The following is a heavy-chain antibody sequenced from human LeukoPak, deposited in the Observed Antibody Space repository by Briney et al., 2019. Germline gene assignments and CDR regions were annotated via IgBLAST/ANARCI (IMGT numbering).Heavy chain of an antibody. D-gene: IGHD2-8*01. CDR2: IKTKTDGETT. CDR3: TTATLGYCINGVCVRFDP. J-gene: IGHJ5*02. Sequence: PGGSLRLSCAASGFTFSNAWMSWVRQAPGKGLEWVGRIKTKTDGETTDYAAPVKGRFTISRDDSKNTLYLQMNSLKTEDTAVYYCTTATLGYCINGVCVRFDPWGQGTLVTVSS. CDR1: GFTFSNAW. V-gene: IGHV3-15*01.